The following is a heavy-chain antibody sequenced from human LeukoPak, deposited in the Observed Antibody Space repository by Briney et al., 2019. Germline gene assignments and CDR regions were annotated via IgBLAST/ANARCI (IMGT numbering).Heavy chain of an antibody. V-gene: IGHV3-48*04. Sequence: GGSLRLSCAASGFSFSRYGMKWVRQAPGKGLEWLSYIRSSDSTTYYADSVKGRFTISRDNAKNSQYLQMDSLRVEDTAVYYCARGAGSGWSQGNWFDPWGQGTLVTVSS. CDR3: ARGAGSGWSQGNWFDP. D-gene: IGHD6-19*01. CDR2: IRSSDSTT. CDR1: GFSFSRYG. J-gene: IGHJ5*02.